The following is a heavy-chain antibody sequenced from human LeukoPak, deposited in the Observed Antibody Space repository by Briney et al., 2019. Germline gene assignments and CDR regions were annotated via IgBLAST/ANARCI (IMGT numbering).Heavy chain of an antibody. V-gene: IGHV4-59*12. CDR2: IYYSGST. CDR3: ARGLLGSSSWHGDWFDP. J-gene: IGHJ5*02. Sequence: PSETLSLTCTVSGGSISSYYWSWIRQPPGKGLEWIGYIYYSGSTNYNPSLKSRVTMSVDTSKNQFSLKLSTVTAADTAVYYCARGLLGSSSWHGDWFDPWGQGTLVTVSS. CDR1: GGSISSYY. D-gene: IGHD6-13*01.